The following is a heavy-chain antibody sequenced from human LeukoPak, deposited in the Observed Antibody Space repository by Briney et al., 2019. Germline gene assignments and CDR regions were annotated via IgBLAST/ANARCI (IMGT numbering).Heavy chain of an antibody. CDR1: GYSFTSYW. CDR3: ARQHTFGSGAG. CDR2: IYPGASDI. Sequence: GDSLRISCQGSGYSFTSYWIAWVRQMPGKGLEWMGLIYPGASDIRYGPSFQGQVTISADTSINTAYLQWSSLEASDTAMYYCARQHTFGSGAGWGQGTMVTVSS. J-gene: IGHJ3*01. V-gene: IGHV5-51*01. D-gene: IGHD3-10*01.